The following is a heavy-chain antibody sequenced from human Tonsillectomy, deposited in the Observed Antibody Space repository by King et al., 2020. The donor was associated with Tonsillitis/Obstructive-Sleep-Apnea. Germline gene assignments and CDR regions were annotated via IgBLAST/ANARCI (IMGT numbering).Heavy chain of an antibody. J-gene: IGHJ6*03. CDR2: IDSSDSYT. D-gene: IGHD3-22*01. V-gene: IGHV5-10-1*01. CDR1: GYSFTSYW. Sequence: QLVQSGAEVKKPGESLRISCKGSGYSFTSYWISWVRQMPGKGLEWMGRIDSSDSYTNYSPSFQGHVTISADESISTAYLQWISLKASETAMYYCARRQYYYDSSGQGYYYYYYMDVWGKGTTVTVSS. CDR3: ARRQYYYDSSGQGYYYYYYMDV.